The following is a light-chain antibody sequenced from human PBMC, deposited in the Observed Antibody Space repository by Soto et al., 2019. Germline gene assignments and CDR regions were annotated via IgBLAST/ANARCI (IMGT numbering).Light chain of an antibody. Sequence: DIQRTPSLSTLSGSVGYRVTITFLASQTISSWLAWYQQKPGKAPKLLIYKASTLKSGVPSRFSGSGSGTEFTLTISSLQPDDFATYYCQKGYSTPLNCGQGKRRAIK. CDR3: QKGYSTPLN. V-gene: IGKV1-5*03. CDR1: QTISSW. CDR2: KAS. J-gene: IGKJ5*01.